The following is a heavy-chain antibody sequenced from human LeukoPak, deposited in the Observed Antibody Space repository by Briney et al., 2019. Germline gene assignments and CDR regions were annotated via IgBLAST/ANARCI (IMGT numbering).Heavy chain of an antibody. Sequence: SGTLSLTCAVNGGSFSGDYWSWIRQPPGEGLEWIGEISHSGSTNYKPSVKSRVTISVDTSKNQFSLKLSSVTAADTAVYYCARVRSYGLKSYYHYYMDVWGKGTTVTVSS. V-gene: IGHV4-34*01. D-gene: IGHD5-18*01. CDR1: GGSFSGDY. CDR3: ARVRSYGLKSYYHYYMDV. J-gene: IGHJ6*03. CDR2: ISHSGST.